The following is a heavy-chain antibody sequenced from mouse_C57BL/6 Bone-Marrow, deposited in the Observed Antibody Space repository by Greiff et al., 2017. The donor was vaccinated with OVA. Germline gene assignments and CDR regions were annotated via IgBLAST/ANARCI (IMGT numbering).Heavy chain of an antibody. CDR3: ARVFYYDSAWFAY. D-gene: IGHD2-4*01. CDR1: GYTFTDYY. CDR2: IFPGSGST. Sequence: VQLQQSGPELVKPGASVKISCKASGYTFTDYYINWVKQRPGQGLEWIGWIFPGSGSTYYNEKFKGKATLTVDKSSSTAYMLLSSLTSEDSAVYFCARVFYYDSAWFAYWGQGTLVTVSA. J-gene: IGHJ3*01. V-gene: IGHV1-75*01.